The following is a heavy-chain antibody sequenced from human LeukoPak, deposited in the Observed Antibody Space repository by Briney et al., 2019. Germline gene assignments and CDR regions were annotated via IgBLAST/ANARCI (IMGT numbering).Heavy chain of an antibody. Sequence: SETLSLTCTVSGGSISSYDWSWIRQPPGKGLEWIGYIYYSGSTNYNPSLKGRVTISVDTSKNQFSLKLSSVTAADTAVYYCARSQRTYGSGSYLFDYWGQGTLVTVSS. D-gene: IGHD3-10*01. V-gene: IGHV4-59*01. J-gene: IGHJ4*02. CDR2: IYYSGST. CDR3: ARSQRTYGSGSYLFDY. CDR1: GGSISSYD.